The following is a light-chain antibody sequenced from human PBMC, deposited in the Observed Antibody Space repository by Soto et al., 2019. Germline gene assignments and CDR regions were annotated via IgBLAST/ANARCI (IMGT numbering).Light chain of an antibody. CDR2: AAS. V-gene: IGKV1-17*01. J-gene: IGKJ2*01. CDR1: QVRRNV. Sequence: DIQMTQFPSSMSAAVVNMVTITCRASQVRRNVLAWYQQKPGKALKRLIYAASSLQIGIPSSFSGSGSWSEFNSGISSLLPDDCATFYCLQHCTYPLTLGKWTKVEIK. CDR3: LQHCTYPLT.